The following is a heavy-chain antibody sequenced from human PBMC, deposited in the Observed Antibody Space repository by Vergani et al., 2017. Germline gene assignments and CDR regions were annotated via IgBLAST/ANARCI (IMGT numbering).Heavy chain of an antibody. J-gene: IGHJ4*02. V-gene: IGHV1-69-2*01. D-gene: IGHD5-12*01. Sequence: VQLVQSGAEVKKPGSSVKVSCKASGGTFSSYAISWVRQAPGKGLEWMGLVDPEDGETIYAEKFQGRVTITADTSTDTAYMELSSLRSEDTAVYYCATDSRIVATGWGQGTLVTVSS. CDR2: VDPEDGET. CDR3: ATDSRIVATG. CDR1: GGTFSSYA.